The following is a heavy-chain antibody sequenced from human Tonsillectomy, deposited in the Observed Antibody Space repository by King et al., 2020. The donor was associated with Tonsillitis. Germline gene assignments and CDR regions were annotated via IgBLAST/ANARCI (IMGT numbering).Heavy chain of an antibody. D-gene: IGHD2-21*02. J-gene: IGHJ3*02. CDR1: GFTFSDYA. CDR3: TRSADYCGGDCYPGAFDI. Sequence: VQLVESGGGLLKPGRSLRLTCAASGFTFSDYAMNWFRQTPGKGLEWVGFIRSETHGATTEYAASVKVRFTILRDDSKNIAYLLMDSLKTEDTAVYYCTRSADYCGGDCYPGAFDIWGQGTMVTVSS. V-gene: IGHV3-49*05. CDR2: IRSETHGATT.